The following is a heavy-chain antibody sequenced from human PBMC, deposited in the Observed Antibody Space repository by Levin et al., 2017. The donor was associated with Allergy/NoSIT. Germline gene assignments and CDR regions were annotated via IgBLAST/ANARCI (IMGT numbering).Heavy chain of an antibody. J-gene: IGHJ6*02. CDR2: VCYSGST. CDR3: ARGLIMTQGGSNYYYGVDG. CDR1: GGSVFSGSYY. Sequence: SQTLSLTCTVSGGSVFSGSYYWSWIRQPPGKGLEYIGYVCYSGSTNYNPSLKSRVTISMDTSKNQLSLKLSSVSAADTAVYYCARGLIMTQGGSNYYYGVDGWGQGTPVTVSS. D-gene: IGHD3-16*01. V-gene: IGHV4-61*01.